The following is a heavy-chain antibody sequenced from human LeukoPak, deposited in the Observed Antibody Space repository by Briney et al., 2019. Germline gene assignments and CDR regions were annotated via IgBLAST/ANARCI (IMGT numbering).Heavy chain of an antibody. CDR2: ISPSGDIT. J-gene: IGHJ4*02. D-gene: IGHD5-24*01. CDR1: GFIFSSHG. Sequence: GGTLRLSCAASGFIFSSHGMNWVRQAPGKGLEWVSGISPSGDITYYADSVKGRFTISRDNSKNTLYLQMNSLRAEDTAVYYCAKVAEMATIGGLDSWGQGTLVTVSS. V-gene: IGHV3-23*01. CDR3: AKVAEMATIGGLDS.